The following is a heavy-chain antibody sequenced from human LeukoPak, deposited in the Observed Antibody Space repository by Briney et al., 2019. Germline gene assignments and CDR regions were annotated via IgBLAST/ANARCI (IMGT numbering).Heavy chain of an antibody. V-gene: IGHV4-31*03. CDR3: ARDFGVATGLDV. J-gene: IGHJ6*02. CDR2: IYYSGST. CDR1: GGSISSGGYY. Sequence: PSETLSLTCTVSGGSISSGGYYWSWIRQHPGKGLEWIGYIYYSGSTYYNPSLKSRVTISVDTSKNQFSLKLSSVTAADTAVYYCARDFGVATGLDVWGQGTTVTVSS. D-gene: IGHD3-3*01.